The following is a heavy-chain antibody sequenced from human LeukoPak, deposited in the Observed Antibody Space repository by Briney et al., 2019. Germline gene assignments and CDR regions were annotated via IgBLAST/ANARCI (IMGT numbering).Heavy chain of an antibody. CDR1: GFTFSSSA. Sequence: GGSLRLSCAASGFTFSSSAMSWVRQVPGKGLEWVSGISASGGSTYYADSVKGRFTISRDNPKNTLYLQMNSLRAEDTAVYYCAIETAIAARPFGYWGQGTLVTVSS. CDR3: AIETAIAARPFGY. D-gene: IGHD6-6*01. V-gene: IGHV3-23*01. CDR2: ISASGGST. J-gene: IGHJ4*02.